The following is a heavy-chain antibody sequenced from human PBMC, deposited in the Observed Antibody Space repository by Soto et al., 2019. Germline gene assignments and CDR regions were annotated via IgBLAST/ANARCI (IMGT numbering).Heavy chain of an antibody. Sequence: QVQLVQSGAEVKKPGASVKVSCKASGYTFTTYYIHWVRQAPGQGLEWMGIIDPSSGSAGYAQRCQVSVTMTRDTPTSTFYMELSSLRSEDTAVYYCARGNDLPYSYSGLDVWGQGTTVTVSS. CDR2: IDPSSGSA. D-gene: IGHD1-1*01. CDR1: GYTFTTYY. CDR3: ARGNDLPYSYSGLDV. J-gene: IGHJ6*02. V-gene: IGHV1-46*03.